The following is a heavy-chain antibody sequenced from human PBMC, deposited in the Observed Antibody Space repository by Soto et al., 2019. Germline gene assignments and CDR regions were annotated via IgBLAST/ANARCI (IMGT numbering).Heavy chain of an antibody. CDR3: AREKRTGTTFNWFDP. J-gene: IGHJ5*02. Sequence: ASVKVSCKASGYTFTSYGISWVRQAPGQGLEWMGWISAYNGNTNYAQKLQGRVTMTTDTSTSTAYMELRSLRSDDTAVYYCAREKRTGTTFNWFDPWGQGTLVTVSS. CDR2: ISAYNGNT. CDR1: GYTFTSYG. D-gene: IGHD1-1*01. V-gene: IGHV1-18*01.